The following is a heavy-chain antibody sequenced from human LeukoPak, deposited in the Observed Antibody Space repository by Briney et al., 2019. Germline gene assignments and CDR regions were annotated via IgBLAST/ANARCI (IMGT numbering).Heavy chain of an antibody. CDR1: GFRIASYW. CDR3: ARRATRDGYNFDYYDY. D-gene: IGHD5-24*01. V-gene: IGHV5-51*01. Sequence: GESRKISCKASGFRIASYWIGWVGHMPGAGLEGMGISYSADSGTRYSPSFEGQVTVSADKSVNTAYMEWSSLKASDTAVYYCARRATRDGYNFDYYDYWGQGTLVTVSS. CDR2: SYSADSGT. J-gene: IGHJ4*02.